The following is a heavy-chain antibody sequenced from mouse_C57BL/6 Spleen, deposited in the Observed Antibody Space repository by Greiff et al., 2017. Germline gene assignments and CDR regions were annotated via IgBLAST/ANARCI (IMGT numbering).Heavy chain of an antibody. D-gene: IGHD2-3*01. CDR2: IYPGDGDT. J-gene: IGHJ1*03. CDR1: GYAISSYW. Sequence: VQLQQSGAELVKPGASVKISCKASGYAISSYWMNWVKQRPGKGLEWIGQIYPGDGDTNYNGKFKGKATLTADKSSSTAYMQRSSLTSEDSAVYFCARGILYDGYWYFDVWGTGTTVTVSS. V-gene: IGHV1-80*01. CDR3: ARGILYDGYWYFDV.